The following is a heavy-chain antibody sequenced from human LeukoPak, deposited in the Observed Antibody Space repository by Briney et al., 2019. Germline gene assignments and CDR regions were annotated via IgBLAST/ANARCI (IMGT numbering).Heavy chain of an antibody. Sequence: VASVKVSCKASGYTFTGYYMHWVRQAPGQGLEWMGWINPNSGGTNYAQKFQGRVTMTRDTSISTAYMELSRLRSDDTAVYYCARESDTAMVPGWFDPWGQGTLVTVSS. D-gene: IGHD5-18*01. J-gene: IGHJ5*02. V-gene: IGHV1-2*02. CDR3: ARESDTAMVPGWFDP. CDR2: INPNSGGT. CDR1: GYTFTGYY.